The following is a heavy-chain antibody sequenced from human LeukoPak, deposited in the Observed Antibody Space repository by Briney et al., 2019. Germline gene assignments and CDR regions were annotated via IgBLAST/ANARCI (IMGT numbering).Heavy chain of an antibody. V-gene: IGHV3-74*01. CDR2: INAGGSGT. D-gene: IGHD2/OR15-2a*01. CDR3: GTFLGPLTEY. Sequence: ARGSLRLSCAASGFGFSSHWMHWVRQAPGEGLVWVSRINAGGSGTSYADSVEGRFTISRDNAKDTLYLQMNSLRVEDTAVYYRGTFLGPLTEYWGQGTLVTVSS. J-gene: IGHJ4*02. CDR1: GFGFSSHW.